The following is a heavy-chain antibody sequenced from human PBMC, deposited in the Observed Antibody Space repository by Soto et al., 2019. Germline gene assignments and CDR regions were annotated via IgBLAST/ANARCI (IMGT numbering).Heavy chain of an antibody. V-gene: IGHV3-21*01. CDR1: GFIFSNYG. CDR3: ANDLVRGVPF. J-gene: IGHJ4*02. Sequence: PGGSLRLSCAASGFIFSNYGMHWVRQAPGKGLEWVAFICSGTSNIYYVDSVKGRFTISRDNAKNTLYLQMNSLRAEDTAVYYCANDLVRGVPFWGQGTPVTVSS. D-gene: IGHD3-10*01. CDR2: ICSGTSNI.